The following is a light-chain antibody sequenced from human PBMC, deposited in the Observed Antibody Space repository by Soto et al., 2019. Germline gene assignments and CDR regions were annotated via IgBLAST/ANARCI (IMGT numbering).Light chain of an antibody. Sequence: EVVLTQSPATLSLSPGERATLSCRASQSIRNYLAWYQQKPGQAPRLLIYDASNRATGIPARFSGSGSGTDFTLTISRLEPEDFAMYYCLHHGSSLWTFGQGTKVDIK. CDR2: DAS. CDR1: QSIRNY. V-gene: IGKV3-20*01. CDR3: LHHGSSLWT. J-gene: IGKJ1*01.